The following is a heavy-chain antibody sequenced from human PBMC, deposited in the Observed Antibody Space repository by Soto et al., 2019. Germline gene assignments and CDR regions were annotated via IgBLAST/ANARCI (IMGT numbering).Heavy chain of an antibody. CDR2: IYPGDSDT. J-gene: IGHJ6*02. CDR1: GYSFTSYW. D-gene: IGHD2-15*01. V-gene: IGHV5-51*01. CDR3: ASRGYRRGYYYGMDV. Sequence: PGESLKISCKGSGYSFTSYWIGWVRQMPGKGLEWMGIIYPGDSDTRYSPSFQGQVTISADKSISTAYLQWSSLKASDTAMYYCASRGYRRGYYYGMDVWGQGTTVTVSS.